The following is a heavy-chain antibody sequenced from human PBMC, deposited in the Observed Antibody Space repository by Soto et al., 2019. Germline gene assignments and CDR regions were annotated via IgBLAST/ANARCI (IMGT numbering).Heavy chain of an antibody. Sequence: QVQLVQSGAEVKKPGASVKVSCKASGYTFTSYAMHWVRQAPGQRLEWMGWINAGNGNTKYSQKFQGRVTITRDTSARTAYMELSSLRSEDTAAYYCARGSAYIWFDYWGQGTLVTVSS. D-gene: IGHD3-16*01. J-gene: IGHJ4*02. CDR2: INAGNGNT. CDR1: GYTFTSYA. V-gene: IGHV1-3*01. CDR3: ARGSAYIWFDY.